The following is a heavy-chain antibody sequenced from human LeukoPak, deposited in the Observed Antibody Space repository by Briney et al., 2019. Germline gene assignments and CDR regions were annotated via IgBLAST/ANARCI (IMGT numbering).Heavy chain of an antibody. CDR2: FSSSGGIT. V-gene: IGHV3-48*04. J-gene: IGHJ6*02. D-gene: IGHD6-19*01. CDR1: GFTFSSYS. Sequence: AGGSLRLSCVASGFTFSSYSMSWIRQAPGKGLEWISYFSSSGGITYYADSVEGRFTISRDNSKNSLYLQMNSLRAEDTAVYYCAREVAVAGYYYGMDVWGQGTTVTVSS. CDR3: AREVAVAGYYYGMDV.